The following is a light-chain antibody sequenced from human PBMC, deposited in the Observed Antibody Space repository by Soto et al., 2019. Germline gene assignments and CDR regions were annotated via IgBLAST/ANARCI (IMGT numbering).Light chain of an antibody. CDR2: GAS. Sequence: EIVLTQSPGTLSLSPGERANLSCRASQSVSFSYLAWYQQKPGQAPRLLIYGASSRATGIPDRFSGSGSGTVFTLTISRLEPEDFAVYYCQQYGSSPPWTSGQGTKVEIK. CDR3: QQYGSSPPWT. CDR1: QSVSFSY. V-gene: IGKV3-20*01. J-gene: IGKJ1*01.